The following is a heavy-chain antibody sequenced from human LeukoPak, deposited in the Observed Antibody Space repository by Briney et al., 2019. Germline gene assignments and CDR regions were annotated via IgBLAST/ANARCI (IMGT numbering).Heavy chain of an antibody. CDR2: ISWNSGSI. CDR3: ARVMGNYATDY. V-gene: IGHV3-9*01. CDR1: GFTFDDYA. D-gene: IGHD1-7*01. Sequence: GGSLRLSCAASGFTFDDYAMHWVRQAPGKGLEWVSGISWNSGSIGYADSVKGRFTISRDNAKNSLYLQMNSLRAEDTAVYYCARVMGNYATDYWGQGTLVTVSS. J-gene: IGHJ4*02.